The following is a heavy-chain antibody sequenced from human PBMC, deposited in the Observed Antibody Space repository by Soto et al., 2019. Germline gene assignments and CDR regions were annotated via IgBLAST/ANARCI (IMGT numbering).Heavy chain of an antibody. CDR3: ASVAPYCTNGVCTNYYYYGMDV. V-gene: IGHV1-46*01. CDR1: GYTFTSYY. CDR2: INPGGGST. J-gene: IGHJ6*02. Sequence: ASVKVSCKASGYTFTSYYMNWLRQAPGQGLEWMGIINPGGGSTTYAQKFQGRVTMTRDTSTSTVYMQLSSLRSEDTAVYYCASVAPYCTNGVCTNYYYYGMDVWGQGTTVTVSS. D-gene: IGHD2-8*01.